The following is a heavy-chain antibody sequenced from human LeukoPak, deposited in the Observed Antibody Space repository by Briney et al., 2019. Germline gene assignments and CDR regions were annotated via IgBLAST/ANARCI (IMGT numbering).Heavy chain of an antibody. CDR1: GGSISSDY. V-gene: IGHV4-4*07. CDR3: AKDLGYLYH. Sequence: SETLSLTCTVYGGSISSDYWRWIPQPAGKGLEWIGRIYTSGNTNYNPSLKSRVTMSVDTSKNQFSLKLSSVTAGDTAVYYCAKDLGYLYHWGQGTLVTVSS. J-gene: IGHJ4*02. D-gene: IGHD6-13*01. CDR2: IYTSGNT.